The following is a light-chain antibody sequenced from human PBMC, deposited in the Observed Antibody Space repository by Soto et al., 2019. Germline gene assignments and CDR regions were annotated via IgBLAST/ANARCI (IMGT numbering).Light chain of an antibody. Sequence: QAVVTQEPSLTVSPGGTVTLTCASSTGAVTGGYYPNWFQRKPGQAPRPLIYSTSNKHSWTPARFSGSLLGGKAALTLSGVQPEEEAEYYSLLYYGGAQLIFGGGTK. J-gene: IGLJ2*01. CDR2: STS. V-gene: IGLV7-43*01. CDR1: TGAVTGGYY. CDR3: LLYYGGAQLI.